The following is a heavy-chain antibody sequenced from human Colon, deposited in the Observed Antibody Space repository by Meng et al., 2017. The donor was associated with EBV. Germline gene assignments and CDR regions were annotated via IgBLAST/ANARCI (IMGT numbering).Heavy chain of an antibody. CDR3: ARRGPSGNFSP. CDR1: GGSFRDYY. Sequence: QGQLQPWGEGLLKPSETLSRSCAVYGGSFRDYYWTWIRHPPGKGLEWIGEIDHRGNTKYNPSLKSRVTISLDTSKKQFSLKVSSVTAADSAVYYCARRGPSGNFSPWSQGALVTVSS. J-gene: IGHJ5*02. CDR2: IDHRGNT. V-gene: IGHV4-34*01. D-gene: IGHD3-10*01.